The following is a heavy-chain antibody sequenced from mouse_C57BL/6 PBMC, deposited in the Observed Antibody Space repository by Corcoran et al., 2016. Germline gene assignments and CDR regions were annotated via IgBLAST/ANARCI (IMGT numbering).Heavy chain of an antibody. CDR1: GYSITSGYY. CDR3: ARRGYYDYEDYAMDY. D-gene: IGHD2-4*01. J-gene: IGHJ4*01. Sequence: DVQLQESGPGLVKPSQSLSLTCSVTGYSITSGYYWNWIRQFPGNKLEWMGYISYDGSNNYNPSLKNRISITRDTSKNQFFLKLNSVTTEDTATYYCARRGYYDYEDYAMDYWGQGTSVTVSS. CDR2: ISYDGSN. V-gene: IGHV3-6*01.